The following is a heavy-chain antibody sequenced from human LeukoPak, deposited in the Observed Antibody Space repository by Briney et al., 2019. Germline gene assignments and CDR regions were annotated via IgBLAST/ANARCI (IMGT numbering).Heavy chain of an antibody. J-gene: IGHJ4*02. CDR3: ARDLGESIDY. D-gene: IGHD3-10*01. CDR1: GFTFSSYA. CDR2: ISYDGSNK. Sequence: PGGSLRLSCAASGFTFSSYAMHWVRQAPGKGLEWVAVISYDGSNKYYADSVKGRFTISRDNSKNTLYLQMNSLRAEDTAVYYCARDLGESIDYWGQGTLVTVSS. V-gene: IGHV3-30-3*01.